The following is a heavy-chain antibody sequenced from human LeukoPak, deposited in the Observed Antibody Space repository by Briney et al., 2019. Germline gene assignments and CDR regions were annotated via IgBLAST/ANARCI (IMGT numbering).Heavy chain of an antibody. Sequence: GASVKVSYKVSGYTLTELSMHWVRQAPGKGLEWMGGFDYEDGETIYTQKFQGRVTMTEDTSTDTASMELSSLRSEDTAVHYCAAILGSSDFDYWGQGTLVIVSS. V-gene: IGHV1-24*01. CDR2: FDYEDGET. D-gene: IGHD6-13*01. J-gene: IGHJ4*02. CDR3: AAILGSSDFDY. CDR1: GYTLTELS.